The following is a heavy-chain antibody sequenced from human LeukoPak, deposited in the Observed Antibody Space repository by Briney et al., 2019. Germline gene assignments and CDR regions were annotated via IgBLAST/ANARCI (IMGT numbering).Heavy chain of an antibody. Sequence: GGSLRLSCAASGFTFSDYYMSWIRQAPGKGLEWLSYISNSGSAIYYADSVKGRFAISRDNAENSLYLQMSSLRAEDTAMYYCARSLRQYYHDSSGPDTFDIWGQGTMVTVSS. CDR1: GFTFSDYY. CDR2: ISNSGSAI. D-gene: IGHD3-22*01. J-gene: IGHJ3*02. V-gene: IGHV3-11*01. CDR3: ARSLRQYYHDSSGPDTFDI.